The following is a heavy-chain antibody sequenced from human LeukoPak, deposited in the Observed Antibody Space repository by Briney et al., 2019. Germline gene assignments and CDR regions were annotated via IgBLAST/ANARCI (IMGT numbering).Heavy chain of an antibody. CDR3: ARAYYYDSSGYTASFQH. Sequence: KPGGSLRLSCAASGFTFSSYSMNWVRQAPGKGLEWVSSISSSSSYIYYADSVKGRFTISRDNAKNSLYLQMNSLRAEDTAVYYCARAYYYDSSGYTASFQHWGQGTLVSVSS. CDR2: ISSSSSYI. J-gene: IGHJ1*01. D-gene: IGHD3-22*01. V-gene: IGHV3-21*01. CDR1: GFTFSSYS.